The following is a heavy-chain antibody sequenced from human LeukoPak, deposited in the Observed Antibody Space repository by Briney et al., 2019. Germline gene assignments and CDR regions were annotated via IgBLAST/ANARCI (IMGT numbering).Heavy chain of an antibody. CDR2: IWYDGSNK. V-gene: IGHV3-33*01. D-gene: IGHD3-22*01. CDR1: GFTFSSYG. J-gene: IGHJ4*02. CDR3: ARDTPNDKTYYYDSSGSDFDY. Sequence: GRSLRLSCAASGFTFSSYGIHWVRQAPGKGLEWVAVIWYDGSNKYYADSVKGRFTISRDNSKNTLYLQMNSLRAEDTAVYYCARDTPNDKTYYYDSSGSDFDYWGQGTLVTVSS.